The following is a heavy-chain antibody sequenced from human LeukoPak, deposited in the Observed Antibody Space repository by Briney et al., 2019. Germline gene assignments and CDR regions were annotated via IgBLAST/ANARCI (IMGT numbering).Heavy chain of an antibody. CDR1: GFTFSGSA. Sequence: QSGGSLRLSCAASGFTFSGSAMHWVRQASGKGLEWVGRIRSKANSYATAYAASVKGRFTISRDDSKDTAYLQMNSLKTEDTAVCYCTRLEHYDFWSGYYTGISDYWGQGTLVTVSS. V-gene: IGHV3-73*01. CDR3: TRLEHYDFWSGYYTGISDY. CDR2: IRSKANSYAT. J-gene: IGHJ4*02. D-gene: IGHD3-3*01.